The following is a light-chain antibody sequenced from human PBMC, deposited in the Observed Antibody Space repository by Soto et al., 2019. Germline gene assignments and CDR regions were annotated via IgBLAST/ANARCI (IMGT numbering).Light chain of an antibody. CDR3: SSYTNINTRACV. V-gene: IGLV2-14*01. CDR2: EVT. Sequence: QSVLTQPASVSGSPAQSITISCTGTSGDIGSYNRVSWYQQHPGKAPKLIIYEVTDQPSGVSNRFSGSKSGNTASLTISGLQAEDEAEYYCSSYTNINTRACVFGTGTKVTVL. J-gene: IGLJ1*01. CDR1: SGDIGSYNR.